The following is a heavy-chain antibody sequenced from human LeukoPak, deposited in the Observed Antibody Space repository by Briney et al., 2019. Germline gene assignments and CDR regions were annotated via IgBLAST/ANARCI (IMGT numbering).Heavy chain of an antibody. CDR3: AKAFGYCSGGSCYYYYYGMDV. Sequence: GRSLRLSCAASGFTFSSYGMHWVRQDPGKGLEWVTVISYDGRNIYYADSVKGRFTISGDNSKNTLYLQMNSLRAEDTAVYYCAKAFGYCSGGSCYYYYYGMDVWGKGTTVTVSS. CDR1: GFTFSSYG. J-gene: IGHJ6*04. CDR2: ISYDGRNI. D-gene: IGHD2-15*01. V-gene: IGHV3-30*18.